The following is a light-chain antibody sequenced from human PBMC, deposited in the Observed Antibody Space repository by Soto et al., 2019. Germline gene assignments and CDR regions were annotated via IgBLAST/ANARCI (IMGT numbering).Light chain of an antibody. V-gene: IGKV3-15*01. Sequence: IVMTQSPATLSVSPGERATLSCRASQSVSSNLAWYQQKPGQAPRLLIYGASTRATGIPARFSGSGSGTEFTLTISSLQSEDFAVYYCQQYNNWLSRTFGQGSKV. J-gene: IGKJ1*01. CDR2: GAS. CDR3: QQYNNWLSRT. CDR1: QSVSSN.